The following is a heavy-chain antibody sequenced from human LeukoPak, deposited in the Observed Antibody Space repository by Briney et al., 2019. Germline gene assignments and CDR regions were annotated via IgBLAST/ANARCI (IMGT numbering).Heavy chain of an antibody. Sequence: SDTLSLTCAVSGYSISSSNWWGWIRQPPGKGLEWIGYIYYSGSTYYNPSPKSRVTMSVDTSKNQFSLKLSSVTAVDTAVYYCARMPRLYPGAGVATTGGSFDYWGQGTLVTVSS. CDR1: GYSISSSNW. J-gene: IGHJ4*02. CDR2: IYYSGST. CDR3: ARMPRLYPGAGVATTGGSFDY. V-gene: IGHV4-28*01. D-gene: IGHD5-12*01.